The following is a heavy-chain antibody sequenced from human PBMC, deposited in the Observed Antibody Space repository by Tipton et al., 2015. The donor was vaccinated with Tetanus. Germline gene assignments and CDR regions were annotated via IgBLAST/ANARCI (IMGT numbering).Heavy chain of an antibody. J-gene: IGHJ3*02. D-gene: IGHD3-10*01. CDR2: IHHSGST. CDR1: GDSISSFY. V-gene: IGHV4-59*01. Sequence: TLSLTCTVSGDSISSFYWSWIRQPPGKALEWVGWIHHSGSTDYNPSLKSRITTSVDMSKNQFSLRLSSVTAADAAVYYCAREAGYYGLNAFDIWGQGTMVTVSS. CDR3: AREAGYYGLNAFDI.